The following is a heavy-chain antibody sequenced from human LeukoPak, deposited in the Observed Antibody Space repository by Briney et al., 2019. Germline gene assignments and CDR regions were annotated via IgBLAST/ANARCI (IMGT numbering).Heavy chain of an antibody. V-gene: IGHV4-59*12. D-gene: IGHD2-2*01. CDR1: GGSLSNYY. CDR3: ARDLRGCSSTSCFGQFDP. CDR2: IHYTGST. Sequence: SETLSLTCTVSGGSLSNYYWSWIRQPPGRRLEWIGYIHYTGSTNYNPSLKSRVTISLDPSKNQFSLKLTSVTAADTAVYYCARDLRGCSSTSCFGQFDPWGQGTLVTVSS. J-gene: IGHJ5*02.